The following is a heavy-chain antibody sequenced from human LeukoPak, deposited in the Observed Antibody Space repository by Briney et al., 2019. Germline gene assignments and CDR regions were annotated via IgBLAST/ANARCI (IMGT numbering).Heavy chain of an antibody. CDR2: IYTAGNT. Sequence: SETLSLTCSVSSGFNTSHFWSWIRQAAGKRPEWIGRIYTAGNTNYSPSLRSRVTMSVDTSKNEFTLKLKSVTAADTAVYYCARGQSTGDSYYDFWSGPPHPRHDYYYYYYMDVWGKGTTVTVSS. CDR1: SGFNTSHF. D-gene: IGHD3-3*01. V-gene: IGHV4-4*07. J-gene: IGHJ6*03. CDR3: ARGQSTGDSYYDFWSGPPHPRHDYYYYYYMDV.